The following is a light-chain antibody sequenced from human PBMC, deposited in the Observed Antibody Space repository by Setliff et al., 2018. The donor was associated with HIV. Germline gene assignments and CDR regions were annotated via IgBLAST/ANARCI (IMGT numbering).Light chain of an antibody. CDR1: QSVGSTN. CDR3: QQYDSSPPIT. V-gene: IGKV3-20*01. CDR2: GTS. Sequence: SPGTLSLSPGERATLSCRASQSVGSTNLAWYQQKPGQAPRLLIYGTSSRATGIPDRFSGSGSGTDFTLTISRLEPEDFAVYYCQQYDSSPPITFGQGTRLEIK. J-gene: IGKJ5*01.